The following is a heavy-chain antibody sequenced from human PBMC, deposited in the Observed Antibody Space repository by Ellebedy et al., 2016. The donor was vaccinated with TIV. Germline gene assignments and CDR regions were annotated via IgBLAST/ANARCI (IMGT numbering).Heavy chain of an antibody. D-gene: IGHD6-19*01. J-gene: IGHJ4*02. CDR1: GFTVSSNY. V-gene: IGHV3-66*01. CDR3: ARGLAVAGVTAY. CDR2: FYSGGNT. Sequence: GESLKISCAASGFTVSSNYMNWVRQAPGKGLEWVSIFYSGGNTFYADSVKGRFTISRDNSKNTLYLQMNSLRAEDTAVYYCARGLAVAGVTAYWGQGTLVTVSS.